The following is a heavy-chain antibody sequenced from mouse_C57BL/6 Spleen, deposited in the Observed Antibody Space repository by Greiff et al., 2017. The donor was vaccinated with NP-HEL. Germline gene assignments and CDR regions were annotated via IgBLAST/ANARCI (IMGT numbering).Heavy chain of an antibody. D-gene: IGHD2-12*01. CDR2: ISPGNSDT. CDR3: TSPYDGYAMDY. CDR1: GYTFTSYW. Sequence: EVQLQQSGTVLARPGASVKMSCKTSGYTFTSYWMHWVKPRPGQGLEWIGAISPGNSDTSYNQKFKGKAKLTAVTSASPAYMELSSLTNEDSAVYYCTSPYDGYAMDYWGQGTSVTVSS. V-gene: IGHV1-5*01. J-gene: IGHJ4*01.